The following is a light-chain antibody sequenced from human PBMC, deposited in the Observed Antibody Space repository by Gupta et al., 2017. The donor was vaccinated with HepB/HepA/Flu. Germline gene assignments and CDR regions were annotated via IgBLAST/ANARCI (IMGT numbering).Light chain of an antibody. V-gene: IGKV4-1*01. CDR3: PQYDTSPCT. J-gene: IGKJ2*02. Sequence: VSLCYGATINCKSRHGLSYISKDDNYLAWYQQKPGQPPKLLIYGSSTRESWVPDRFSGSGSGTDFTLTISSLQAEDVAVYFCPQYDTSPCTFGQGTNLDIK. CDR1: HGLSYISKDDNY. CDR2: GSS.